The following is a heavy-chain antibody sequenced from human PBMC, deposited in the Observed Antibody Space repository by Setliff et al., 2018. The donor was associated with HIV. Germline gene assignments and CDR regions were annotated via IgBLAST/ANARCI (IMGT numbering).Heavy chain of an antibody. CDR2: IKTDGSEK. CDR1: GFTFSSYW. Sequence: PGGSLRLSCAASGFTFSSYWMSWVRQAPGKGPEWVANIKTDGSEKFYVDSVKGRFTISRDNAKNSLYLQMNSLRAEDTAVYYCAKFFGGYGDYMGFDYWGQGTLVTVPQ. J-gene: IGHJ4*02. V-gene: IGHV3-7*03. CDR3: AKFFGGYGDYMGFDY. D-gene: IGHD4-17*01.